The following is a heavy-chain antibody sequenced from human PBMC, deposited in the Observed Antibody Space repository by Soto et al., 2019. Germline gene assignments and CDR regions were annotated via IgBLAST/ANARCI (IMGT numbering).Heavy chain of an antibody. J-gene: IGHJ4*02. V-gene: IGHV3-23*01. D-gene: IGHD6-13*01. CDR2: ISGSGGST. CDR1: GFTFSSYA. Sequence: EVQLLESGGGLVQPGGSLRLSCAASGFTFSSYAMSWVRQAPGKGLEWVSAISGSGGSTYYADSVKGRFTISRDNSKNTLYLQMKSLRAEDTALYYCAKDSGGFGYSSSWYVDYWGQGTLVTVSS. CDR3: AKDSGGFGYSSSWYVDY.